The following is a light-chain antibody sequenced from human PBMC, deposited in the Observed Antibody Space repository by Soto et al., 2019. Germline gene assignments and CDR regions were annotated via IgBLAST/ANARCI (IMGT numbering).Light chain of an antibody. CDR2: DAS. Sequence: EVVMTQSPATLSVSPGERAILSCRASQNIGSNLAWYQQRPGQAPSLLIFDASSRAAGIPARFSGSGSGTEYTLTISGLQAEDYADYCCHQDDCWPKTFGQGTKVDIK. J-gene: IGKJ1*01. V-gene: IGKV3D-15*01. CDR1: QNIGSN. CDR3: HQDDCWPKT.